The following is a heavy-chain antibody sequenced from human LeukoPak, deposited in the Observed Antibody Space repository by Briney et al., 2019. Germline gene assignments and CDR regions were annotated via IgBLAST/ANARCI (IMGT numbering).Heavy chain of an antibody. J-gene: IGHJ5*02. Sequence: PSETLSLTCTVSGGSISSGGYYWSWIRQHPGKGLEWIGYIYYSGSTYYNPSLKSRVTISVDTSKNQFSLKLSSVTATDTAVYYCARGPKKAWFDPWGQGTLVTVSS. CDR3: ARGPKKAWFDP. CDR1: GGSISSGGYY. V-gene: IGHV4-30-4*08. CDR2: IYYSGST.